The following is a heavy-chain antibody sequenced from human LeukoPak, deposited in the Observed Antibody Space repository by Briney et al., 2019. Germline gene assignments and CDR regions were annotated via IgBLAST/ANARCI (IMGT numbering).Heavy chain of an antibody. V-gene: IGHV1-24*01. CDR1: GYTLTEIS. CDR3: ATEIVGYGDVHYFDS. Sequence: ASVKVSCKVSGYTLTEISMHWVRQAPGQGLEWMGGFNPEDVETIYARSFQGRLTVTEDASTDTAYMELSSLRAEDTAMYYCATEIVGYGDVHYFDSWGQGTVDRVSS. CDR2: FNPEDVET. J-gene: IGHJ4*02. D-gene: IGHD4-17*01.